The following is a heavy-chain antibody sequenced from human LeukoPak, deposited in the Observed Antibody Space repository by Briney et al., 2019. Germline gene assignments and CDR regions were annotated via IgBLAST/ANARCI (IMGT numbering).Heavy chain of an antibody. D-gene: IGHD1-26*01. CDR1: GFTFSSYG. J-gene: IGHJ4*02. CDR2: IWYDGSNK. V-gene: IGHV3-33*06. Sequence: GGSLRLSCAASGFTFSSYGMHWVRQAPGKGLEWVAVIWYDGSNKYYADSVKGRFTISRDTSKNTLYLQMNSLRADDTAVYYCAKGWEPYYFDYWGQGTLVTVSS. CDR3: AKGWEPYYFDY.